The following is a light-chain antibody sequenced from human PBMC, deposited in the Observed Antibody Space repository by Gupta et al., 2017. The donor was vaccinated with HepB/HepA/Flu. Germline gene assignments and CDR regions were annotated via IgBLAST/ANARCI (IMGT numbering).Light chain of an antibody. CDR1: QTINGNF. CDR3: QQYGTSPPIT. CDR2: GAA. J-gene: IGKJ5*01. Sequence: EIVLTKSPGTLSLSQGERATLSCRASQTINGNFLAWYQQKPGQAPRLLMYGAARRVTSSPDRCSGSGSGPDFTLTISRLEPEDFAVYYFQQYGTSPPITFGQGTRLEIK. V-gene: IGKV3-20*01.